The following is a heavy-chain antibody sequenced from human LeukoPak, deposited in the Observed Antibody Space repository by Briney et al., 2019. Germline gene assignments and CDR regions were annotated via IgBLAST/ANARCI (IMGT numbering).Heavy chain of an antibody. CDR3: ARAGLGYYYYYMEV. CDR2: INPNGGGT. Sequence: ASVKVSCKASGYPFTGYYIHWVRQAPGQRLEWMGWINPNGGGTNYAQKFQGRVTMTRDTSITTSYMELSRLRSDDTAVYYCARAGLGYYYYYMEVWGNGTAVTISS. J-gene: IGHJ6*03. CDR1: GYPFTGYY. D-gene: IGHD3-10*01. V-gene: IGHV1-2*02.